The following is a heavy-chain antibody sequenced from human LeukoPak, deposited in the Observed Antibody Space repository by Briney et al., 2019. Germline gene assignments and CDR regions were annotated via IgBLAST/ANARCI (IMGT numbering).Heavy chain of an antibody. J-gene: IGHJ4*02. Sequence: GGSLRLSCAASGFTFSSYSMNWVRQAPGKGLEWVSSISSSSSHIYYADSVKGRFTTSRDNSKNTLYVQMNSLRAEDTAIYYCARGRGYRDYDRPLDYWGQGTPVTVSS. CDR2: ISSSSSHI. V-gene: IGHV3-21*04. D-gene: IGHD5-12*01. CDR1: GFTFSSYS. CDR3: ARGRGYRDYDRPLDY.